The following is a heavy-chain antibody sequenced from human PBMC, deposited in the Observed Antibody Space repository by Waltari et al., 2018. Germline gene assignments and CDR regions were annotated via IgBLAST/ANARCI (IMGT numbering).Heavy chain of an antibody. D-gene: IGHD2-15*01. CDR3: ARSSCSGGSCYSVRWFDP. V-gene: IGHV1-2*06. CDR1: GYTFTGYH. CDR2: INPNSGGT. J-gene: IGHJ5*02. Sequence: QVQLVQSGAEVKKPGASVKVSCKASGYTFTGYHMHWVRQAPGQGLEWMGRINPNSGGTNYAQKFQGRVTMTRGTSISTAYMGLSRLMSDDTAVYYCARSSCSGGSCYSVRWFDPWGQGTLVTVSS.